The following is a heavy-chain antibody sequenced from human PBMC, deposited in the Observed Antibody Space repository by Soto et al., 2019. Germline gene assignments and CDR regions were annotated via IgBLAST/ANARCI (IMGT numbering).Heavy chain of an antibody. J-gene: IGHJ4*02. V-gene: IGHV3-11*05. D-gene: IGHD6-19*01. CDR2: ISSSGTST. CDR3: ARDRGAVAGQYFDF. CDR1: GFTFSDYY. Sequence: GGSLRLSCAVSGFTFSDYYMSWIRQAPGKGLEWISYISSSGTSTKYADSVKGRFIISRDNAQNSLFLQMNSLRVEDTAIYYCARDRGAVAGQYFDFWGQGTLVTGSS.